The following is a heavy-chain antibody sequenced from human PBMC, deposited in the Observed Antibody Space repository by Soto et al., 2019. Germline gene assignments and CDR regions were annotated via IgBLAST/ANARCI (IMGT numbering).Heavy chain of an antibody. J-gene: IGHJ6*02. Sequence: GESLKISCKGSGYSFTSYWIAWVRQVPGKGLEMMGVIYPGDSDIRYSPSFQGQVTISADKSINTAYLQWSSLKASDTAMYYCVRQSTCYLSTSGGYYCYGMEFWSQGTTVTVSS. CDR1: GYSFTSYW. V-gene: IGHV5-51*01. CDR3: VRQSTCYLSTSGGYYCYGMEF. CDR2: IYPGDSDI. D-gene: IGHD3-3*01.